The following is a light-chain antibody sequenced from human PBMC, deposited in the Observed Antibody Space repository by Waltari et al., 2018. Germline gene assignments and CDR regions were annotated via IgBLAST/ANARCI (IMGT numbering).Light chain of an antibody. CDR1: QSVSSSY. J-gene: IGKJ1*01. CDR2: GAS. CDR3: QLYYVSPWT. V-gene: IGKV3-20*01. Sequence: EIVLTQSPGTLPLSPGESATLPCRASQSVSSSYLAWYQQIPGRAPRLLIYGASSRATGIPDRFSGSGSGTDFTLTISRLEPEDFAVYYCQLYYVSPWTFGQGTKVEIK.